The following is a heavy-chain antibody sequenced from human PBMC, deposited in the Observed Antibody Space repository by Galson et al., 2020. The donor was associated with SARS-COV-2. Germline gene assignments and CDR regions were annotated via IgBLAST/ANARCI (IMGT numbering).Heavy chain of an antibody. Sequence: GESLKNSCAASGFTFSNAWMSSVRQAPGKGLEWDGRIKSKTAGGTTDYAQPVKGRFTIPRDDSKNTLYLQMNSLKTEDTAVYYCTTDCGFGYSYTYGMDVWGQGTTVTVSS. D-gene: IGHD5-18*01. CDR1: GFTFSNAW. CDR3: TTDCGFGYSYTYGMDV. J-gene: IGHJ6*02. V-gene: IGHV3-15*01. CDR2: IKSKTAGGTT.